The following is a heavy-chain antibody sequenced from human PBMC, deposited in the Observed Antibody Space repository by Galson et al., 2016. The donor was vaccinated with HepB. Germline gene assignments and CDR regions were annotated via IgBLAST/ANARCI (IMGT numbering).Heavy chain of an antibody. J-gene: IGHJ5*02. CDR1: GDSVSSSSAA. V-gene: IGHV6-1*01. CDR3: ARTKWGWFDP. Sequence: CAISGDSVSSSSAAWNWIRQSPSRGLEWLGRTYYRSKWYHDYAVSVKSRILINPDTSKNHFSLQLNSVTPEETAVYFCARTKWGWFDPWGQGTLVTVSS. CDR2: TYYRSKWYH. D-gene: IGHD2-8*01.